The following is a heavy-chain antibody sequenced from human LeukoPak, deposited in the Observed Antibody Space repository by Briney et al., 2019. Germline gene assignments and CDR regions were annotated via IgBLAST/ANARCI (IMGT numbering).Heavy chain of an antibody. CDR1: GGSFSGYY. J-gene: IGHJ6*03. V-gene: IGHV4-34*01. Sequence: SETLCLTCAAYGGSFSGYYWSWIRQPPGKGLEWMGEISQSGSTNYTPSLKSRVAISVDTSKNQFSLKLSSVTAADTALYYCARVGGYCSSTSCSNRRYYHYMDVWGKGTTVTVSS. D-gene: IGHD2-2*01. CDR2: ISQSGST. CDR3: ARVGGYCSSTSCSNRRYYHYMDV.